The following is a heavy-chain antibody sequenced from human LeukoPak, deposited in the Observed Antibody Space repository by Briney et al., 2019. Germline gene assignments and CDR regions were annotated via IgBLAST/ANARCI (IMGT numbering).Heavy chain of an antibody. D-gene: IGHD2/OR15-2a*01. Sequence: PGGSLRLSCAASGFTIGPYAMYWVRQGPGRGLEWVSVIKADGSGTFYADSVRGRFTTSRDNSKNSLYLQMNSLTSKDTALYYCATWAFYHNLDVWGQGTTVIVSS. CDR3: ATWAFYHNLDV. V-gene: IGHV3-43*02. CDR2: IKADGSGT. CDR1: GFTIGPYA. J-gene: IGHJ6*02.